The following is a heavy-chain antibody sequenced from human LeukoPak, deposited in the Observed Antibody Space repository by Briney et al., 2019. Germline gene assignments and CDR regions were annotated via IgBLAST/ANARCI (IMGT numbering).Heavy chain of an antibody. V-gene: IGHV3-30*02. Sequence: PGGSLRLSCAASGFTFSSYGMHWVRQAPGKGLEWVAVIWYDGSNKYYADSVRGRFTISRDNSKNTLYLQMNSLRAEDTALYYCAKALRAGIFGVVMREGYYYYGMDVWGQGTTVTVSS. J-gene: IGHJ6*02. CDR3: AKALRAGIFGVVMREGYYYYGMDV. D-gene: IGHD3-3*01. CDR2: IWYDGSNK. CDR1: GFTFSSYG.